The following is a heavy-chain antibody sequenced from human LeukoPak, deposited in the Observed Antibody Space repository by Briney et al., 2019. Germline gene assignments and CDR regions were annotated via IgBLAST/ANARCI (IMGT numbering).Heavy chain of an antibody. J-gene: IGHJ5*02. CDR3: AGETPPIAAAGANWFDP. Sequence: SETLSLTCAVYGGSFSGYYWSWIRQPPGKGLEWIGEINHSGSTNYNPSLKSRVTISVDTSKNQFSLKLSSVTAADTAVYYCAGETPPIAAAGANWFDPWGQGTLVTVSS. D-gene: IGHD6-13*01. CDR2: INHSGST. V-gene: IGHV4-34*01. CDR1: GGSFSGYY.